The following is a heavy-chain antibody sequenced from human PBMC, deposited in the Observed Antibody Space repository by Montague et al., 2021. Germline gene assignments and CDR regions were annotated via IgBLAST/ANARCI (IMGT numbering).Heavy chain of an antibody. D-gene: IGHD3-10*01. CDR2: TYPGGSA. V-gene: IGHV3-53*01. CDR3: ARDESNTSSLDY. CDR1: GFTVNNHY. Sequence: SLRLSCAASGFTVNNHYMSWVRQAPGKGLEWVSVTYPGGSAYYADSVKGRFTVTRDSSRNMVYLQMDSLRAEDTAVYFCARDESNTSSLDYWGQGTLVTVSS. J-gene: IGHJ4*02.